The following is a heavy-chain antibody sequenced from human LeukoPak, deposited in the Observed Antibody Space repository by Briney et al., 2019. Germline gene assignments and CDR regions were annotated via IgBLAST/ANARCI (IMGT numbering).Heavy chain of an antibody. D-gene: IGHD2-15*01. CDR2: ISDNGSIT. V-gene: IGHV3-74*01. J-gene: IGHJ4*02. CDR1: GFTLSNYW. CDR3: ARDLSGYSDY. Sequence: GGSLRLSCAASGFTLSNYWMHWVRQAPGKGLVWVSRISDNGSITNFADSVKGRFSISRDTAKNTLYLEMNSLRVEDTAVYYCARDLSGYSDYWGQGALVTVSS.